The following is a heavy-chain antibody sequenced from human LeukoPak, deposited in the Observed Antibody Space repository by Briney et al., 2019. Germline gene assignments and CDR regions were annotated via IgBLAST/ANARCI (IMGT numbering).Heavy chain of an antibody. CDR2: ISYAGSNK. J-gene: IGHJ4*02. CDR1: GFTFSSYA. V-gene: IGHV3-30-3*01. Sequence: GGSLRLSCAASGFTFSSYAMHWVRQAPGKGLEWVAVISYAGSNKYYADSVKGRFSISRDNSKKTLYLQMNSLRAEDTAVYYCARDQNWVRDIAVVPAAPYFDYWGQGSLVTVSS. CDR3: ARDQNWVRDIAVVPAAPYFDY. D-gene: IGHD2-2*01.